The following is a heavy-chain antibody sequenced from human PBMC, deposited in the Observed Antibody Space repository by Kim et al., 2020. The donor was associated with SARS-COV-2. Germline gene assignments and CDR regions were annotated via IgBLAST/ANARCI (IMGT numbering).Heavy chain of an antibody. CDR3: AKVEGTYYYDSSGYSRAFDI. CDR2: ISYDGSNK. J-gene: IGHJ3*02. D-gene: IGHD3-22*01. Sequence: GGSLRLSCAASGFTFSSYGMHWVRQAPGKGLEWVAVISYDGSNKYYADSVKGRFTISRDNSKNTLYLQMNSLRAEDTAVYYCAKVEGTYYYDSSGYSRAFDIWGQGTMVTVSS. V-gene: IGHV3-30*18. CDR1: GFTFSSYG.